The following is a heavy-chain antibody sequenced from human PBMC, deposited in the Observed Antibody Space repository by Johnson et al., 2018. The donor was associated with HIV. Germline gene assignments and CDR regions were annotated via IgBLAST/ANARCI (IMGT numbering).Heavy chain of an antibody. CDR1: GITFSDYQ. D-gene: IGHD6-19*01. Sequence: VHLVESGGSLVKPGGSLRLSCAASGITFSDYQMSWIRQAPGKGLEWVSGINWNGGSTGYGDSVKGRFTIYRDNAKNSLYLQMNSLRAEDSAVYYCAKLAIDYSGAWYGLTFDIWGQGTMVTVSS. V-gene: IGHV3-20*04. CDR3: AKLAIDYSGAWYGLTFDI. CDR2: INWNGGST. J-gene: IGHJ3*02.